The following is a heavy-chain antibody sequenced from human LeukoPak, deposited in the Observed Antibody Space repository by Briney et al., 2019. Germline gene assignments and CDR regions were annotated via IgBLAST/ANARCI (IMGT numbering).Heavy chain of an antibody. D-gene: IGHD3-3*01. CDR3: GRWSPDPNDS. CDR1: GYSFTDYY. J-gene: IGHJ4*02. CDR2: ISAYNGRT. Sequence: RASVKVSCKTSGYSFTDYYMHWVRQAPGQGLEWMGWISAYNGRTEYAQKFQDRVTMTTDTSTTTGYMELRSLRSDDTAVYFCGRWSPDPNDSWGQGTLVTVSS. V-gene: IGHV1-18*01.